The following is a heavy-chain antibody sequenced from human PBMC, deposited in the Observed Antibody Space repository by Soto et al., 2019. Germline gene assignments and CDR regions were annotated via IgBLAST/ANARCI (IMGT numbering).Heavy chain of an antibody. V-gene: IGHV3-74*01. Sequence: EVHLVESGGGLVQPGGSLRLSCAASGFTFSTYWMHWVRQAPGKGLVWVSRIISDGSSTSYEDSVKGRFTFSRDNAKNTLYLQMNSLRSEDTAVYYCTRVGYSSGYGFWGQGTLVTVSS. D-gene: IGHD5-18*01. CDR2: IISDGSST. CDR3: TRVGYSSGYGF. J-gene: IGHJ4*02. CDR1: GFTFSTYW.